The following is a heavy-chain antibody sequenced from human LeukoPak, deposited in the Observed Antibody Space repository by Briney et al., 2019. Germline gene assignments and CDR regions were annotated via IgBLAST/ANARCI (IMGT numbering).Heavy chain of an antibody. Sequence: RVSGPALVKPTQTLTLTCTFSGFSLSTSGMCVSWIRQPPGEALEWLARIDWDDDKYYSTSLKTRLTISKDTSKNQVVLTMTNMDPVDTATYYCARIQGRITGTARAFDIWGQGTMVTVSS. CDR1: GFSLSTSGMC. V-gene: IGHV2-70*11. CDR3: ARIQGRITGTARAFDI. J-gene: IGHJ3*02. D-gene: IGHD1-7*01. CDR2: IDWDDDK.